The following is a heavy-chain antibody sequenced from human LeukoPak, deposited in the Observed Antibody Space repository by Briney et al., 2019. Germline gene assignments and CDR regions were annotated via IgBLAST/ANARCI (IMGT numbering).Heavy chain of an antibody. Sequence: PGGSLRLSCAASGFTFSSYALHWVRQAPGKGLEWVSAISGSGGSTYYADSVKGRFTISRDNSKNTLYLQMNSLRAEDTGVYYCARVVPPTDYGSGSYFWDPYYFDYWGQGTLVTVSS. J-gene: IGHJ4*02. CDR1: GFTFSSYA. D-gene: IGHD3-10*01. V-gene: IGHV3-23*01. CDR2: ISGSGGST. CDR3: ARVVPPTDYGSGSYFWDPYYFDY.